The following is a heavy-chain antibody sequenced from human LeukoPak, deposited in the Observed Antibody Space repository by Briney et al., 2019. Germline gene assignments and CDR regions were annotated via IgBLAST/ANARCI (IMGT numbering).Heavy chain of an antibody. CDR2: ISWNSGSI. CDR1: GFTFDDDA. D-gene: IGHD3-10*01. CDR3: AKEAEPYGSGSYQLFDY. J-gene: IGHJ4*02. Sequence: PGRSLRLSCAASGFTFDDDAMHLFRQAPGKGLEWVSGISWNSGSIGYADSVKGRFTISRDNAKNSLYLQMNSLRAEDMALYYCAKEAEPYGSGSYQLFDYWGQGTLVTVSS. V-gene: IGHV3-9*03.